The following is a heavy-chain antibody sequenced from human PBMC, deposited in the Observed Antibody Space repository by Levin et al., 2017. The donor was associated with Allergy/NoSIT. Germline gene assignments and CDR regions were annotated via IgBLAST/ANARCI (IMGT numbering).Heavy chain of an antibody. D-gene: IGHD3-22*01. J-gene: IGHJ4*02. CDR1: GGSISSSSYY. V-gene: IGHV4-39*07. CDR2: IYYSGST. Sequence: SQTLSLTCTVSGGSISSSSYYWGWIRQPPGKGLEWIGSIYYSGSTYYNPSLKSRVTISVDTSKNQFSLKLSSVTAADTAVYYCARVLLRDDSSGYYNYFDYWGQGTLVTVSS. CDR3: ARVLLRDDSSGYYNYFDY.